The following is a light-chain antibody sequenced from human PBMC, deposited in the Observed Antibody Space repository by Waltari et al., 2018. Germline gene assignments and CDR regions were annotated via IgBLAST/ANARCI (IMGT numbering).Light chain of an antibody. CDR1: SGINVGSYR. J-gene: IGLJ2*01. CDR2: YKSDSAK. CDR3: MIWHNNAVV. Sequence: QAVLTQPSSLSASPGASASLTCTLRSGINVGSYRIYWYKQKPGSPPQYLLRYKSDSAKHQGTRLPSRFSGAKDASANAGILLISGLQSEDEADYYCMIWHNNAVVFGGGTTLTVL. V-gene: IGLV5-45*03.